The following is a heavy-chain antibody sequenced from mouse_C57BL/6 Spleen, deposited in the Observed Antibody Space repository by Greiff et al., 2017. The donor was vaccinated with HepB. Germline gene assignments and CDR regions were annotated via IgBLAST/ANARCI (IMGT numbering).Heavy chain of an antibody. D-gene: IGHD1-1*01. CDR3: ARSRQFGSSYAMDY. Sequence: QVQLKQPGAELVKPGASVKLSCKASGYTFTSYWMQWVKQRPGQGLEWIGEIDPSDSYTNYNQKFKGKATLTVDTSSSTAYMQLSSLTSEDSAVYYCARSRQFGSSYAMDYWGQGTSVTVSS. CDR2: IDPSDSYT. CDR1: GYTFTSYW. V-gene: IGHV1-50*01. J-gene: IGHJ4*01.